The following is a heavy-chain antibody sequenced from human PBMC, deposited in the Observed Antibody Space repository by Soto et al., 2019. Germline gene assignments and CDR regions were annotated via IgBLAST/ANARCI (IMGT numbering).Heavy chain of an antibody. D-gene: IGHD6-19*01. V-gene: IGHV1-2*04. CDR3: ASSPYSSGWYYFDY. Sequence: ASVKVSCKASGYTFTGYYMHWVRQAPGQGLEWMGWINPNSGGTNYAQKFQGWVTMTRDTSISTAYMELSRLRSDDTAVYYCASSPYSSGWYYFDYWGQGTLVTVSS. CDR2: INPNSGGT. CDR1: GYTFTGYY. J-gene: IGHJ4*02.